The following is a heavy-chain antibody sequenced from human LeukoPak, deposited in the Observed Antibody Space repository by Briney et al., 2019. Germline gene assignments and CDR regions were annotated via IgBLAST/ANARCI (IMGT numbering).Heavy chain of an antibody. D-gene: IGHD5-18*01. V-gene: IGHV1-18*01. CDR2: ISAYNGNT. CDR3: ARDTIQLWDSHVFDY. J-gene: IGHJ4*02. CDR1: GYTFTSYG. Sequence: ASVKVSCKASGYTFTSYGISWVRQAPGQGLEWMGWISAYNGNTNYAQKLQGRVTMTTDTSTSTAYMELRSLRSDDTAVYYCARDTIQLWDSHVFDYWGQGTLVTVSS.